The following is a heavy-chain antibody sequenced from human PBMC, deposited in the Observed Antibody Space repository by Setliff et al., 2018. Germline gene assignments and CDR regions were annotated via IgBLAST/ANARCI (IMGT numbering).Heavy chain of an antibody. Sequence: PGGSLRLSCAASGFTFSDHYMSWIRQVPGKGLQWVAYIDRSGSTIFYTDSVNGRFTISRDNSKNTLYLQMNSLRVDDTAVYYCVGDPPQSGYAFAIWGQGTMVTVSS. CDR1: GFTFSDHY. D-gene: IGHD7-27*01. V-gene: IGHV3-11*04. J-gene: IGHJ3*02. CDR2: IDRSGSTI. CDR3: VGDPPQSGYAFAI.